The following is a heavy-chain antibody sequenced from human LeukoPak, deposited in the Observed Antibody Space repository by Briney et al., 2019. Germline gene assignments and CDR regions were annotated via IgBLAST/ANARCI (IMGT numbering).Heavy chain of an antibody. CDR3: AREGSDYPDY. J-gene: IGHJ4*02. Sequence: PGGSLRLSCAASGFTFSSYAMHWVRQAPGKGLEWVAVIADDGSNKYYADSVKGRFTISRDNSKNTLYLQMNSLRAEETAVYYCAREGSDYPDYWGQGTLVTVSS. CDR2: IADDGSNK. V-gene: IGHV3-30*04. CDR1: GFTFSSYA. D-gene: IGHD3-22*01.